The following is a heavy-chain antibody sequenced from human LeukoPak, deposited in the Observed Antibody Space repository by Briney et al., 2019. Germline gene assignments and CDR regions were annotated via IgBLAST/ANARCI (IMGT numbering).Heavy chain of an antibody. J-gene: IGHJ4*02. D-gene: IGHD6-13*01. Sequence: GGSLRLSCAASGFTFSTYWMSWVRRAPGKGLEWVANIKQDGSEKYYVDSVKGRFTISRDNAKNSLYLQMNSLRAEDTAMYYCARDSAGNDYWGQGTLVTVSS. V-gene: IGHV3-7*01. CDR2: IKQDGSEK. CDR1: GFTFSTYW. CDR3: ARDSAGNDY.